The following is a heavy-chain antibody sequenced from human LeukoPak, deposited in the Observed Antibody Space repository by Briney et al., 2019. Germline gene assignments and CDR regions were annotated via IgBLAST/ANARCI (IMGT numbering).Heavy chain of an antibody. V-gene: IGHV3-30*01. CDR3: ARGGVLPA. D-gene: IGHD2-2*01. CDR1: GFTFSSYA. Sequence: GRSLRLSCAASGFTFSSYAMHWVRQAPGKGLEWVAVISYDGSNKYYADSVKGRFTISRDNSKNTLYLQMNSLRAEDTAVYYCARGGVLPAWGQGTLVTVSS. J-gene: IGHJ5*02. CDR2: ISYDGSNK.